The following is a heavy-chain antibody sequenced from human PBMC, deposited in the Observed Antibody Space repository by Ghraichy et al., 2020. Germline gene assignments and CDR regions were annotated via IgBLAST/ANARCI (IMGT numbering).Heavy chain of an antibody. CDR1: GFTFSTYA. CDR2: ISSSGGST. V-gene: IGHV3-23*01. D-gene: IGHD5-12*01. J-gene: IGHJ4*02. CDR3: AKDVPYGGYGSFDC. Sequence: LSLTCAASGFTFSTYAMSWVRQAPGKGLEWVSGISSSGGSTYYADSVKGRFTISRDNSKNTLYLQMNSLRAEDTALYYCAKDVPYGGYGSFDCWGQGTLVTVSS.